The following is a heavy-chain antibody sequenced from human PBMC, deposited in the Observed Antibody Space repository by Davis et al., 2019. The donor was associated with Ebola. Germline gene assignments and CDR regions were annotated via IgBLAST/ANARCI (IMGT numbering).Heavy chain of an antibody. D-gene: IGHD4-11*01. CDR2: IDYSGST. J-gene: IGHJ4*02. CDR1: GGSMSSYF. V-gene: IGHV4-59*01. CDR3: ARGRSTHRC. Sequence: PSETLSLTCTVSGGSMSSYFWTWIRQPPEKGLEYIGYIDYSGSTEYNPSLKSRITISVDTSQNQFSLRLTSVTPADTAVYYCARGRSTHRCWGQGARVTVSS.